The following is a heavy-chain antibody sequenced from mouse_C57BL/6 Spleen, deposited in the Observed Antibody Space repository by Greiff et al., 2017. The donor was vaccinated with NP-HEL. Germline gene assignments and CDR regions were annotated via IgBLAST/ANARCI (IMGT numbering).Heavy chain of an antibody. V-gene: IGHV5-16*01. Sequence: EVKLMESEGGLVQPGSSMKLSCTASGFTFSDYYMAWVRQVPEKGLEWVANINYDGSSTYYLDSLKSRFIISRDNAKNILYLQMSSLKSEDTATYYCARGGSHYYAMDYWGQGTSVTVSS. D-gene: IGHD6-2*01. J-gene: IGHJ4*01. CDR2: INYDGSST. CDR3: ARGGSHYYAMDY. CDR1: GFTFSDYY.